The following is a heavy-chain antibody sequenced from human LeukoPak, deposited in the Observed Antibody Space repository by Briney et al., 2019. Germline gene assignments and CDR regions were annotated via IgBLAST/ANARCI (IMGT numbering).Heavy chain of an antibody. J-gene: IGHJ4*02. D-gene: IGHD5-12*01. CDR1: GYTFTSYY. Sequence: ASVKVSCKASGYTFTSYYMHWVRQAPGQGLEWMGIINPSGGSTSYAQKFRGRVTMTRDTSTSTVYMELSSLRSEDTAVYYCARGTRGYSGYDPSFDYWGQGTLVTVSS. CDR2: INPSGGST. CDR3: ARGTRGYSGYDPSFDY. V-gene: IGHV1-46*01.